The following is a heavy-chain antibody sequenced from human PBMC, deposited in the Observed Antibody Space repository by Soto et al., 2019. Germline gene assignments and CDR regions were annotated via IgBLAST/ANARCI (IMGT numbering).Heavy chain of an antibody. CDR3: ARDISDCSGGSCYPYYYYMDV. CDR1: GFTVSSNY. CDR2: IYSGGST. J-gene: IGHJ6*03. Sequence: GGSLRLSCAASGFTVSSNYMSWIRQAPGKGLEWVSVIYSGGSTYYADSVKGRFTISRDNSKNTLYLQMNSLRAEDTAVYYCARDISDCSGGSCYPYYYYMDVWGKGTTVTVSS. V-gene: IGHV3-66*01. D-gene: IGHD2-15*01.